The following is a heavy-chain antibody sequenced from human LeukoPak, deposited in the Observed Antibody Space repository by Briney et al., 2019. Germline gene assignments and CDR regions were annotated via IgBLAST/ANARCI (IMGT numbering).Heavy chain of an antibody. CDR1: GGSISSYY. CDR3: TRGGSNFDY. CDR2: IYYSGST. V-gene: IGHV4-59*01. D-gene: IGHD3-10*01. Sequence: SETLSLTCTVSGGSISSYYWSWVRQPPEKGLEWIGYIYYSGSTNYNPSLKSRVTISVDTSKNQFSLQLTSVTAADTAVYFCTRGGSNFDYWGQGTLVTVSS. J-gene: IGHJ4*02.